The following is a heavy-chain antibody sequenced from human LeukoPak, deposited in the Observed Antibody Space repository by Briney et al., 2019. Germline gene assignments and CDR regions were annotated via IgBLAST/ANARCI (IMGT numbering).Heavy chain of an antibody. CDR1: GGSFGNTNYY. J-gene: IGHJ5*02. Sequence: SETLSLTCSVSGGSFGNTNYYWGWIRQPPGKGLEWIGSLHYSGSTYYNPSLRSRVTISVDTSNNQFSLRLSSVTAADTAVYYCARHYYSGSGSCREVRWFGPWGQGTLVTVAS. CDR2: LHYSGST. CDR3: ARHYYSGSGSCREVRWFGP. D-gene: IGHD3-10*01. V-gene: IGHV4-39*01.